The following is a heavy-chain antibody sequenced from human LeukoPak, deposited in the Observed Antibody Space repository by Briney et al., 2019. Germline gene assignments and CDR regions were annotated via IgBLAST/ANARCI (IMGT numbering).Heavy chain of an antibody. CDR2: LSGSAGGS. CDR3: AKRGVVVRVFLVGFHKEAYYFDS. V-gene: IGHV3-23*01. Sequence: GGSLRLSCGVSGITLSNYGMTWVRQAPGKGLGWVAGLSGSAGGSNYADSVKGRFTISRDNSKNTLFLQMDRLRAEDTAVYFCAKRGVVVRVFLVGFHKEAYYFDSWGQGALVTVSS. J-gene: IGHJ4*02. D-gene: IGHD3-16*02. CDR1: GITLSNYG.